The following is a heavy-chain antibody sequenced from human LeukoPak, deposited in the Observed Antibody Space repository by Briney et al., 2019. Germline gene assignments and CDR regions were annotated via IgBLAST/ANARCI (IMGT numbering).Heavy chain of an antibody. D-gene: IGHD6-6*01. CDR3: ARDHLYSSSPTDAFDI. J-gene: IGHJ3*02. CDR1: GFTFSSYW. CDR2: IKQDGSEK. Sequence: GGSLRLSCAASGFTFSSYWMSWVRQAPGKGLEWVANIKQDGSEKYYVDSVKGRFTISRANAKNSLYLQMNSLRDEDTAVYYCARDHLYSSSPTDAFDIWGQGTMVTVSS. V-gene: IGHV3-7*01.